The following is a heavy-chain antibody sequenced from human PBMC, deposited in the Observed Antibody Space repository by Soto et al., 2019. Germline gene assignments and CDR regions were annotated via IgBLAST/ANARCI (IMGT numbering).Heavy chain of an antibody. CDR1: GGSFSGYN. CDR3: ASGLAVAGKGPFDY. D-gene: IGHD6-19*01. J-gene: IGHJ4*02. Sequence: SETLSLTCAVYGGSFSGYNRSWLRQPPGKGLEWIGEINHSGSTNYNPYLKSRVTISVDTSKNQFSLKLSSVTAADTAVYYCASGLAVAGKGPFDYWGQGTLVTVS. V-gene: IGHV4-34*01. CDR2: INHSGST.